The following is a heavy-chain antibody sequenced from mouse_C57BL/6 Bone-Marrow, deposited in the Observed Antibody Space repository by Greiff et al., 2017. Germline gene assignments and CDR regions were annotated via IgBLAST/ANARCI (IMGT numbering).Heavy chain of an antibody. Sequence: DVMLVESGGGLVQPGGSLKLSCAASGFTFSDYGMAWVRQAPRKGPEWVAFISNLAYSIYYADTVTGRFTISRENAKNTLYLEMSSLRSEDTAMYYCARRLLGRLWYFDVWGTGTTVTVSS. CDR1: GFTFSDYG. V-gene: IGHV5-15*04. J-gene: IGHJ1*03. CDR2: ISNLAYSI. D-gene: IGHD4-1*01. CDR3: ARRLLGRLWYFDV.